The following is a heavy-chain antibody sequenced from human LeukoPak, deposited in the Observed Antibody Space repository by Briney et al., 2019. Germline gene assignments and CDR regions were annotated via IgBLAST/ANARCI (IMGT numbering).Heavy chain of an antibody. Sequence: KPSETLSLTCTVSGGSISSSSYYWGWIRQPPGKGLEWIGSIYYSGSTYYNPSLKSRVTISVYTSKNQFSLKLSSVTAADTAVYYCASRYFDWSLKDYWGQGTLVTVSS. CDR2: IYYSGST. J-gene: IGHJ4*02. V-gene: IGHV4-39*01. CDR3: ASRYFDWSLKDY. CDR1: GGSISSSSYY. D-gene: IGHD3-9*01.